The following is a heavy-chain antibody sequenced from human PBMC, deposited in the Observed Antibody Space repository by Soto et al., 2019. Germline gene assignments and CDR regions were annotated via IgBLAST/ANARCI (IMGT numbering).Heavy chain of an antibody. CDR3: DSGYDSSGY. CDR1: GGSISSSSYY. V-gene: IGHV4-39*01. D-gene: IGHD5-12*01. CDR2: IYYSGST. Sequence: QLQLQESGPGLVKPSETLSHTCTVSGGSISSSSYYWGWIHQPPGKGLEWIGSIYYSGSTYYNPSLKSRVTISVDTSKNQFSLKLSSVTAADTAVYYCDSGYDSSGYWGQGTLVTVSS. J-gene: IGHJ4*02.